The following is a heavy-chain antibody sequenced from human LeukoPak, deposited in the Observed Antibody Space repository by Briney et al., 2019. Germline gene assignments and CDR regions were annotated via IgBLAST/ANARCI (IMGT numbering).Heavy chain of an antibody. CDR2: ISYDGSNK. Sequence: GGSLRLSCAASGFTFSSYAMHWVRQAPGKGLEWVAVISYDGSNKYYADSVKGRFTISRDNSKNTLYLQMNSLRAEDTAVYYCAREVVGATMDHWGQGTLVTVSS. D-gene: IGHD1-26*01. V-gene: IGHV3-30*04. CDR3: AREVVGATMDH. CDR1: GFTFSSYA. J-gene: IGHJ4*02.